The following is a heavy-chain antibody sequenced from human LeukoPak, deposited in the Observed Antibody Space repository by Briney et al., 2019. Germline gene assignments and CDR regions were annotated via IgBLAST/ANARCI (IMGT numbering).Heavy chain of an antibody. CDR1: GYTFTSYY. V-gene: IGHV1-46*01. Sequence: ASVKVSCKASGYTFTSYYIHWVRQAPGQGLEWMGIISPSGGSTSYAQKFQGRVTMTRDMSTSTVYMELSSLRSEDTAVYYCARVGDCGDYRNAFDIWGQGTMVTVSS. CDR2: ISPSGGST. D-gene: IGHD4-17*01. CDR3: ARVGDCGDYRNAFDI. J-gene: IGHJ3*02.